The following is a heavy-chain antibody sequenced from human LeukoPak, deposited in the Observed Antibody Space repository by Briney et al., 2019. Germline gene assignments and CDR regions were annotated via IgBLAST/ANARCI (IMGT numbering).Heavy chain of an antibody. D-gene: IGHD3-10*01. CDR3: AREYPLKIWFGELLSSYMDV. V-gene: IGHV4-4*08. CDR2: IYTSGST. CDR1: GGSISSYY. J-gene: IGHJ6*03. Sequence: SETLSLTCTVSGGSISSYYWSWIRQPPGKGLEWIGYIYTSGSTNYNPSLKSRVTMSVDTSKNQFSLKLSSVTAADTAVYYCAREYPLKIWFGELLSSYMDVWGKGTTVIVSS.